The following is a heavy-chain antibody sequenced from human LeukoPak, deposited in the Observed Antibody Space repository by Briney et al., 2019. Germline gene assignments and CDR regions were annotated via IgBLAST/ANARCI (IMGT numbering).Heavy chain of an antibody. CDR3: ARGGYSGSYSEDNWFDP. CDR1: GFTFSSYW. V-gene: IGHV3-7*01. D-gene: IGHD1-26*01. Sequence: GSLRLSCAASGFTFSSYWMSWVRQAPGKGLEWVANIKQDGSEKYYVDSVKGRFTISRDNAKNSLYLQMNSLRAEDTAVYYCARGGYSGSYSEDNWFDPWGQGTLVTVSS. CDR2: IKQDGSEK. J-gene: IGHJ5*02.